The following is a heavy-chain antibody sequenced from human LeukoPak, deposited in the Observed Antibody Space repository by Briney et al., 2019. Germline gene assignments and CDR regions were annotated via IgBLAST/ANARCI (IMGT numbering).Heavy chain of an antibody. CDR2: ISSSSSTI. CDR1: GFTFSSYS. V-gene: IGHV3-48*01. D-gene: IGHD2-15*01. CDR3: ARVMCVVVVAATCGMDV. Sequence: GGSLRLSCAASGFTFSSYSMNWVRQAPGKGLKWVSYISSSSSTIYYADSVKGRFTISRDNAKNSLYLQMNSLRAEDTAVYYCARVMCVVVVAATCGMDVWGQGTTVTVSS. J-gene: IGHJ6*02.